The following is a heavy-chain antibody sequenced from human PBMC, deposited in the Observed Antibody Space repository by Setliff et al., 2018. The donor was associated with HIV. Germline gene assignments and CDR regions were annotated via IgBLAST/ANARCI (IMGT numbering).Heavy chain of an antibody. CDR3: ARDYSGWYYFDC. D-gene: IGHD6-19*01. CDR1: GGSISSYY. J-gene: IGHJ4*02. CDR2: IYTSGST. Sequence: SETLSLTCTVSGGSISSYYWSWIRQPPGKGLEWIGHIYTSGSTNYNPSLKSRVTMSVDTSKNQFSLKLSSVTAADTAVYYCARDYSGWYYFDCWGQGTLVTVSS. V-gene: IGHV4-4*08.